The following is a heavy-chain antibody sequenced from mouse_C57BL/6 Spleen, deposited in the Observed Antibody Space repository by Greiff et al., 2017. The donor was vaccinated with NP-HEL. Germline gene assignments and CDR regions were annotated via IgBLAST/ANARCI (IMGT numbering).Heavy chain of an antibody. Sequence: QVQLQQSGAELVRPGASVTLSCKASGYTFTDYEMHWVKQTPVHGLEWIGAIDPETGGTAYNQKFQGKAILTADKSSSTAYMELRSLTSEDSAVYSCTSGRARRSMDTTRFAYWGQGTLVTVSA. J-gene: IGHJ3*01. V-gene: IGHV1-15*01. CDR1: GYTFTDYE. D-gene: IGHD2-2*01. CDR2: IDPETGGT. CDR3: TSGRARRSMDTTRFAY.